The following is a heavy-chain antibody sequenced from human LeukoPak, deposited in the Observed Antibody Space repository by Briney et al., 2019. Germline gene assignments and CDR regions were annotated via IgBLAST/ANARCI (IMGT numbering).Heavy chain of an antibody. J-gene: IGHJ4*02. D-gene: IGHD3-22*01. CDR3: ARGPSYYYDTAPDY. V-gene: IGHV1-2*02. Sequence: ASVKVSCKASGYTFTGYYMHWVRQAPGQGLEWMGWINPNSGGTNYAQKFQGRVTMTRDTSISIAYMELSRLTSDDTAVYYCARGPSYYYDTAPDYWGQGTLVTVSS. CDR1: GYTFTGYY. CDR2: INPNSGGT.